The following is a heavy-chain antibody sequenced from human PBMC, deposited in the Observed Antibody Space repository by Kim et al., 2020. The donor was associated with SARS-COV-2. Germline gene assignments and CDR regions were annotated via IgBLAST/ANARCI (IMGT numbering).Heavy chain of an antibody. J-gene: IGHJ6*02. D-gene: IGHD6-13*01. CDR1: GFTFSSYS. CDR3: ARDGAGIAAPGYYGMDV. Sequence: GGSLRLSCAASGFTFSSYSMNWVRQAPGKGLEWVSSISSSSSYIYYADSVKGRFTISRDNAKNSLYLQMNSLRAEDTAVYYCARDGAGIAAPGYYGMDVWGQGTTVTVSS. CDR2: ISSSSSYI. V-gene: IGHV3-21*01.